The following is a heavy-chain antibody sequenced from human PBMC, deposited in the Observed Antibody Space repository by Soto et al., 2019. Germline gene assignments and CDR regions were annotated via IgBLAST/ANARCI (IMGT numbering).Heavy chain of an antibody. V-gene: IGHV5-51*01. CDR3: ARSGIAAAIDAFDI. Sequence: GESLKISCQGSRCTFTTYWIGWVRQMPGKGLEWMGIIYPGDSDTRYSPSFQGQVTISADKSINTAYLQWSSLKASDTAMYYCARSGIAAAIDAFDIWGQGTMVTVSS. CDR2: IYPGDSDT. J-gene: IGHJ3*02. CDR1: RCTFTTYW. D-gene: IGHD6-25*01.